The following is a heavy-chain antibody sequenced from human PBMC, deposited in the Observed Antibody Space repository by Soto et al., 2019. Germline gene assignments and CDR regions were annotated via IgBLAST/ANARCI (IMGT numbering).Heavy chain of an antibody. CDR3: ARVSLGWNYGDY. V-gene: IGHV3-7*03. D-gene: IGHD1-7*01. Sequence: SLRLSCAASGFTFSSYWMSWVRQAPGKGLEWVANIKQDGSGKYYVDSVKGRFTISRDNAKNSLYLQMNSLRAEDTAVYYCARVSLGWNYGDYWGQGTLVTVSS. J-gene: IGHJ4*02. CDR1: GFTFSSYW. CDR2: IKQDGSGK.